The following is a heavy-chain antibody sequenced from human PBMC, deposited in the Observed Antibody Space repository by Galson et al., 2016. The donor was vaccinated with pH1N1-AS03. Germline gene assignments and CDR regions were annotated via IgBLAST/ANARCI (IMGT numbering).Heavy chain of an antibody. D-gene: IGHD3-9*01. J-gene: IGHJ4*02. CDR3: ARGRRVAMTGFYYFDY. V-gene: IGHV1-69*13. Sequence: SVKVSCKASGGTFSNYVISWVRQAPGQGLEWMGGINPAFGTTKYAQKFQGRVTITADESTRTAYMELNSLRSADTAVYYCARGRRVAMTGFYYFDYWGQGTLVTVSS. CDR2: INPAFGTT. CDR1: GGTFSNYV.